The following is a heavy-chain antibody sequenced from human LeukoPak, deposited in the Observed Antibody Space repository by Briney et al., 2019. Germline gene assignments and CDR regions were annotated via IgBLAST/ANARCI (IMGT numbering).Heavy chain of an antibody. D-gene: IGHD2-15*01. CDR1: GYTFTGYY. CDR2: INPNSGGT. CDR3: ARDRAGEDIVVVVAATTSYYYYYGMDV. J-gene: IGHJ6*02. Sequence: ASVKVSCKASGYTFTGYYMHWVRQAPGQGLEWMGWINPNSGGTNYAQKFQGRVTMTRDTSISTAYMELSRLRSDDTAVYYCARDRAGEDIVVVVAATTSYYYYYGMDVWGQGTTVTVSS. V-gene: IGHV1-2*02.